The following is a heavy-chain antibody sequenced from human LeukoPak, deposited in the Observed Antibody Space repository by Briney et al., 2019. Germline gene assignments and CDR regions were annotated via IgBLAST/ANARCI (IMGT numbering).Heavy chain of an antibody. J-gene: IGHJ4*02. Sequence: SETVSLTCNVSGGSISSYYWSWIRQPAGKGLEWIGRIYTSGSTSYNPSLEGRVTISVDTSKNQFSLKLTSVTAADTAVYYCARDRIATAGFDYWGQGALVTVSS. CDR3: ARDRIATAGFDY. CDR1: GGSISSYY. D-gene: IGHD6-13*01. CDR2: IYTSGST. V-gene: IGHV4-4*07.